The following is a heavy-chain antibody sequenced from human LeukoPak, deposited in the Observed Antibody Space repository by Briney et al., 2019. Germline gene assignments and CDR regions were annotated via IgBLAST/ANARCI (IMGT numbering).Heavy chain of an antibody. CDR2: ISGSGSGSST. CDR3: ARVLRYCSGGNCYSGGLGYMDV. D-gene: IGHD2-15*01. J-gene: IGHJ6*03. V-gene: IGHV3-23*01. Sequence: GGSLRLSCAASGFTFSSSAMSWVRQAPGKGLEWVSTISGSGSGSSTYYADSVKGRFTISRDNAKNSLFLQMNSLRAEDTAVYYCARVLRYCSGGNCYSGGLGYMDVWGKGTTVTISS. CDR1: GFTFSSSA.